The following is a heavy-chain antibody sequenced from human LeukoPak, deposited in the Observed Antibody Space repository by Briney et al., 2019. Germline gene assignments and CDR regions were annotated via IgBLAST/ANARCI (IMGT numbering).Heavy chain of an antibody. D-gene: IGHD2/OR15-2a*01. Sequence: SETLSLTCAVYGGSFSGYYWSWIRQSPGKGLEWIGDVDHRGSTNSNPSLKSRLTMSVDTSKNQFSLKLSSVTAADTGVFYCARGRAEPTTFKFYCYGLDVWGQGTTVTVSS. CDR3: ARGRAEPTTFKFYCYGLDV. CDR2: VDHRGST. J-gene: IGHJ6*01. V-gene: IGHV4-34*01. CDR1: GGSFSGYY.